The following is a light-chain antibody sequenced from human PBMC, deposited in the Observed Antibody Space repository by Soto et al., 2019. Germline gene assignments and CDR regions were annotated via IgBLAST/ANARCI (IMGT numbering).Light chain of an antibody. CDR3: SSYTSANTLM. CDR1: NSDVGGHNY. CDR2: EVT. Sequence: QSVLAQPASVSGSPGQSITISCTGTNSDVGGHNYVSWYQRHPGKTPKLLIYEVTIRPSGVSDRFSGSKSGNTASLTISGLPAEDEADYFCSSYTSANTLMFGGGTKLTVL. J-gene: IGLJ3*02. V-gene: IGLV2-14*01.